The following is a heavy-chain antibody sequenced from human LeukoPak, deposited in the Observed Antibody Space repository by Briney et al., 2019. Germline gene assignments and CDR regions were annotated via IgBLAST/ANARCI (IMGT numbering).Heavy chain of an antibody. CDR2: TYYRSKWYN. J-gene: IGHJ4*02. V-gene: IGHV6-1*01. D-gene: IGHD2-8*02. CDR3: ARTTGHFDY. CDR1: GDSVSSKSAA. Sequence: SQTLSLTCAISGDSVSSKSAAWNWIRQPPSRGLEWLGRTYYRSKWYNEYAVSVKSRITINPDTSKNQFSLQLNSVAPEDTAAYYCARTTGHFDYWGQGTLVTVSS.